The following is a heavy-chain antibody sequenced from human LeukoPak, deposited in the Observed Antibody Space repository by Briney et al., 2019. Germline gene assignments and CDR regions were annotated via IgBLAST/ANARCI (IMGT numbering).Heavy chain of an antibody. CDR1: GASISNSDYY. CDR2: IYYSGST. V-gene: IGHV4-31*03. D-gene: IGHD3-3*01. Sequence: SETLSLTCTVSGASISNSDYYWSWIRQHPGKGLEWIGYIYYSGSTYYNPSLKSRVSISVDTSKNQFSLKLSSVTAADTAVYYCARITDRTIFGEIMHGFDIWGQGTPVTVSS. CDR3: ARITDRTIFGEIMHGFDI. J-gene: IGHJ3*02.